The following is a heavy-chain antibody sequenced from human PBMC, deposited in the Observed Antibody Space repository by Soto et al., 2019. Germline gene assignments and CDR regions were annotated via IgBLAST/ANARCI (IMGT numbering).Heavy chain of an antibody. J-gene: IGHJ6*02. CDR3: ARGTRYSGSYYYYYYGMDV. D-gene: IGHD1-26*01. CDR2: ISYDGSNK. Sequence: QVQLVESGGGVVQPGRSLRLSCAASGFTFSSYAMHWVRQAPGKGLEWVAVISYDGSNKYYADSVKGRFTISRDNSKNTLYLQMNRLRAEDTAVYYCARGTRYSGSYYYYYYGMDVWGQGTTVTVSS. V-gene: IGHV3-30-3*01. CDR1: GFTFSSYA.